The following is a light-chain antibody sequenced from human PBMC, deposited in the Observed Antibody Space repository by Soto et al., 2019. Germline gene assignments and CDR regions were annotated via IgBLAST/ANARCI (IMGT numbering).Light chain of an antibody. Sequence: EIVMTQSPATLSVSPGERATLSCRASQSVSSNLAWYQQKPGQAPRLLIYGASTRATGIPARFSGRGSGTEFTLTISSLQSEDFAVYYCQQYNNWPRTFGQGTKVEIQ. CDR2: GAS. CDR3: QQYNNWPRT. CDR1: QSVSSN. V-gene: IGKV3-15*01. J-gene: IGKJ1*01.